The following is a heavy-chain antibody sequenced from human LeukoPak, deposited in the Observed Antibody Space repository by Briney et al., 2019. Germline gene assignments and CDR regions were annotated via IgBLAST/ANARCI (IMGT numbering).Heavy chain of an antibody. CDR1: GFTFSSYW. Sequence: GGSLRLSCAASGFTFSSYWMSWVRQAPGKGLEWVSTISGSGATTYYADSVNGRFTISRDNSKNTLYLQMNSLRAEDTAVYYCAKDSRYGYRWDYDYWGQGTLVTVSS. CDR2: ISGSGATT. CDR3: AKDSRYGYRWDYDY. J-gene: IGHJ4*02. V-gene: IGHV3-23*01. D-gene: IGHD5-18*01.